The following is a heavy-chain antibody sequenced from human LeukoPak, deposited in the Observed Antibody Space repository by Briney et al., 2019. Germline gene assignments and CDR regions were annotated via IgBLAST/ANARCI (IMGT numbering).Heavy chain of an antibody. Sequence: ETLSLTCTVSGGSISSYYWSWVRQPAGKGLEWIGRIYTSGSTNYNPSLKSRVTISVDTSKKQFSLKLRYITTEDTAGYYVARDLLWFGESPFDPWGQGTLVTVSS. J-gene: IGHJ5*02. CDR1: GGSISSYY. CDR3: ARDLLWFGESPFDP. V-gene: IGHV4-4*07. CDR2: IYTSGST. D-gene: IGHD3-10*01.